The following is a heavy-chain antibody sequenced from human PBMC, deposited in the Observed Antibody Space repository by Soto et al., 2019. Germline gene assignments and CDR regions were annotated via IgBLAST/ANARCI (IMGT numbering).Heavy chain of an antibody. D-gene: IGHD3-10*01. J-gene: IGHJ6*02. Sequence: QVQLVQSGAEVKKPGSSVKVSCKASGGTFSSYAISWVRQTPGQGLEWRGGIAPIFGTANYAQKFQGRVMIAADESPSTAYMELSSLKSEDTAVYYCAGSTGRALYDSGSLDVWGQGTTVTVSS. CDR3: AGSTGRALYDSGSLDV. CDR1: GGTFSSYA. CDR2: IAPIFGTA. V-gene: IGHV1-69*01.